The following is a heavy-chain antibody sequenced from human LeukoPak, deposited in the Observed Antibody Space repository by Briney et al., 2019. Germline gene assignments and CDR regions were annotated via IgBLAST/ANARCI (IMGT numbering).Heavy chain of an antibody. CDR2: ISSGSSTV. V-gene: IGHV3-48*01. CDR3: AKDTMVRGPMGLFDY. D-gene: IGHD3-10*01. CDR1: GFTFSTYS. J-gene: IGHJ4*02. Sequence: GGSLRLSCAASGFTFSTYSMNWVRQAPGKGLEWVSYISSGSSTVYYADSVKGRFTISRDNSKNTLYLQMNSLRAEDTAVYYCAKDTMVRGPMGLFDYWGQGTLVTVSS.